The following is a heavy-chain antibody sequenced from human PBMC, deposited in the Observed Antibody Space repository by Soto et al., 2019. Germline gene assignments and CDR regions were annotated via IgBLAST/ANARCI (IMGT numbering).Heavy chain of an antibody. CDR2: IYWDDDK. Sequence: QITLKESGPTLVKPTQTLTLTCTFSGFSLTTRGVGVGWIRQPPGKALECLALIYWDDDKRYSPSLQSRLSINKDTSKNQVVLTMTNVDPVDTATYDCAHIPNYYQYDWFDPWGQGTLVSVSS. D-gene: IGHD3-16*01. CDR1: GFSLTTRGVG. V-gene: IGHV2-5*02. J-gene: IGHJ5*02. CDR3: AHIPNYYQYDWFDP.